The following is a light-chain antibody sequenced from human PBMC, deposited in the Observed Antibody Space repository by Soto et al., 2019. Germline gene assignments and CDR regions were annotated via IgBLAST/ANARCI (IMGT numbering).Light chain of an antibody. CDR2: DAS. V-gene: IGKV3-11*01. CDR1: QSVGYH. CDR3: QQRSNWPPVT. Sequence: EIVLTQSPATLSLSPGERATLSCRASQSVGYHLAWYQQKPGQAPRLLIYDASNRATGIPARFSGSGSGTDFTLAISSLEPEDFAVYYCQQRSNWPPVTFGGETKVDIK. J-gene: IGKJ4*01.